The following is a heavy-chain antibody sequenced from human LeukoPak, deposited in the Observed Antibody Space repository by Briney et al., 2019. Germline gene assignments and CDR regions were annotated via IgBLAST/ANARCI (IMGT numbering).Heavy chain of an antibody. J-gene: IGHJ4*02. Sequence: PSETLSLTCTVSGGSISSYYWSWIRQPPGKGLEWIGYIYYSGSTNYNPSLKSRVTMSVDTSKNQFSLKLSSVTAADTAVYYCARSYCSGGSCYWEPFDYWGQGTLVTVSS. CDR3: ARSYCSGGSCYWEPFDY. V-gene: IGHV4-59*01. CDR2: IYYSGST. CDR1: GGSISSYY. D-gene: IGHD2-15*01.